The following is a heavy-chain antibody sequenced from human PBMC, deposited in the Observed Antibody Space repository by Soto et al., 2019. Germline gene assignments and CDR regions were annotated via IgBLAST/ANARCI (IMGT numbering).Heavy chain of an antibody. D-gene: IGHD3-10*01. CDR2: IYSGGST. CDR1: GFTVSSNY. V-gene: IGHV3-53*01. CDR3: ARGHAGYYYGMDV. Sequence: EVQLVESGGGLIQPGGSLRLSCAASGFTVSSNYMSWVRQAPGKGLEWVSVIYSGGSTYYADSVKGRFTISRDNSKNTLYLQMNSLRAEDTAVYYCARGHAGYYYGMDVWGQGTKVTVSS. J-gene: IGHJ6*02.